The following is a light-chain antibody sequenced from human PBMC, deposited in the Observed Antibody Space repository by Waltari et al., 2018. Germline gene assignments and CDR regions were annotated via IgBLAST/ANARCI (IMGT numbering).Light chain of an antibody. CDR2: GAS. V-gene: IGKV3-15*01. CDR1: QSVSSN. J-gene: IGKJ2*01. CDR3: QQYNNWPYT. Sequence: DTVMTQSPAPLSVSPGERATLSCMASQSVSSNLAWYQQKPGQAPRLLTYGASTRATGIPARFSGSGSGTEFTLTISSLQSEDVAVYYCQQYNNWPYTFGQGTKLEIK.